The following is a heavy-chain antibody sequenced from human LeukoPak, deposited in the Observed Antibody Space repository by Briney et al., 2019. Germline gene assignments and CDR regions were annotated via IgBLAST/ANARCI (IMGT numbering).Heavy chain of an antibody. V-gene: IGHV4-59*01. CDR2: IYYSGST. D-gene: IGHD2-2*02. J-gene: IGHJ5*02. CDR1: GGSISSYY. Sequence: SETLSLTCTVSGGSISSYYWSWLRQPPGKGLEWIGYIYYSGSTNYNPSLKSQVTISVDTSKNQFSLKLSSVTAADTAVYYCARGYCSSTSCYTPSWFDPWGQGTLVTVSS. CDR3: ARGYCSSTSCYTPSWFDP.